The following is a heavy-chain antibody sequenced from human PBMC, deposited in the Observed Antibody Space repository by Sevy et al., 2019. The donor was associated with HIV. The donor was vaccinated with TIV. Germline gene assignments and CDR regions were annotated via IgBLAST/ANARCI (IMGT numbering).Heavy chain of an antibody. Sequence: SESLSLTCTVSGGSISSGDYYWSWIRQPPGKGLEWIGYIYYSGSTYYNPSLKSRVTISVDTSKNQFSLKLSSVTAAETAVYYCARSIYLGVLGDFQHWGQGTLVTVSS. CDR2: IYYSGST. CDR3: ARSIYLGVLGDFQH. D-gene: IGHD2-8*02. J-gene: IGHJ1*01. V-gene: IGHV4-30-4*01. CDR1: GGSISSGDYY.